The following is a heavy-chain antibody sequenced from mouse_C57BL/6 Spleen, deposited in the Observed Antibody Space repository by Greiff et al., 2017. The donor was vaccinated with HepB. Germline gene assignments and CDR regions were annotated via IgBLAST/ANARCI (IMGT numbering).Heavy chain of an antibody. D-gene: IGHD2-5*01. CDR1: GYTFTSYW. J-gene: IGHJ2*01. V-gene: IGHV1-61*01. CDR3: ARRYSNPYYCDY. CDR2: IYPSDSET. Sequence: QVQLQQPGAELVRPGSSVKLSCKASGYTFTSYWMDWVKQRPGQGLEWIGNIYPSDSETHYNQKFKDKATLTVDKSSSTAYMQLSSLTSEDSAVYDCARRYSNPYYCDYWGQGTTLTVSS.